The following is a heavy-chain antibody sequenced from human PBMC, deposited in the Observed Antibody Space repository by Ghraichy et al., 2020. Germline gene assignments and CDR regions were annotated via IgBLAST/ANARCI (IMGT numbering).Heavy chain of an antibody. CDR1: GGSITSSSYY. J-gene: IGHJ4*02. CDR2: IYYSGST. V-gene: IGHV4-39*01. CDR3: ARLPTVTTPCYFDY. D-gene: IGHD4-17*01. Sequence: SETLSLTCTVSGGSITSSSYYWAWIRQSPGKGLEWIGSIYYSGSTYYNPSLRSRVTISVDTSKNQFSLKLSSVTAADTAVYYCARLPTVTTPCYFDYWGQGTLVTVSS.